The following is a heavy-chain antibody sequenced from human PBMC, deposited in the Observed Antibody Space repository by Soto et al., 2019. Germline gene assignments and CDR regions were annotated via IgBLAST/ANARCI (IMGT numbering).Heavy chain of an antibody. J-gene: IGHJ5*02. D-gene: IGHD3-9*01. Sequence: ASVKVSCKASGFTFTAYYMYWVRQAPGQGLEWMGMINACNGSTSYAQKFQGRVTMTRDTSTSTVYMELSSLRSEDTAVYYCATDILPRYSPGNWLDTWGQGTLVTVSS. CDR3: ATDILPRYSPGNWLDT. CDR2: INACNGST. V-gene: IGHV1-46*01. CDR1: GFTFTAYY.